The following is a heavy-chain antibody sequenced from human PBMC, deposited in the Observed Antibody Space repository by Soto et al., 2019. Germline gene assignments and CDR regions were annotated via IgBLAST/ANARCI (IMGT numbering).Heavy chain of an antibody. J-gene: IGHJ4*02. CDR2: IYWDDDR. V-gene: IGHV2-5*02. CDR1: GFSLSTSGVG. D-gene: IGHD1-20*01. CDR3: AHRRGGYNWNDGDFDY. Sequence: QITLKESGPTLLNPTQTLTLTCTFSGFSLSTSGVGVGWIRQPPGKALESLALIYWDDDRRYNPSLKSRLAITKDTSKIQVVLTMTNVDPMDTATYYCAHRRGGYNWNDGDFDYWGQGTLVTVSS.